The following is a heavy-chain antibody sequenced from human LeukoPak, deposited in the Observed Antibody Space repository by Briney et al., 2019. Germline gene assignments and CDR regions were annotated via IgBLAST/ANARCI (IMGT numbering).Heavy chain of an antibody. J-gene: IGHJ4*02. CDR2: ISAYNGNT. CDR3: ARRNYEILTGYYMGFDY. D-gene: IGHD3-9*01. Sequence: ASVKVSCKASGYTFISYGISWVRQAPGQGLEWMGWISAYNGNTNYAQKLQGRVTMTTDTSTSIAYMELRSLRSDDTAVYYCARRNYEILTGYYMGFDYWGQGTLVTVSS. CDR1: GYTFISYG. V-gene: IGHV1-18*01.